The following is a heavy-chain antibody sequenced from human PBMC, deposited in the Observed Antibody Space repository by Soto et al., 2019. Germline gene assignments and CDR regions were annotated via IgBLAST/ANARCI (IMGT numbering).Heavy chain of an antibody. V-gene: IGHV5-51*01. CDR1: GYSFTSYW. Sequence: GESLKISCKGSGYSFTSYWIGWVRQMPGKGLEWMGIIYPGDSDTRYSPSFQGQVTISADKSISTAYLQWSSLKASDTAMYYCARLTYSSSWYRDYYYYYGMDVWGQGTTVTVSS. CDR3: ARLTYSSSWYRDYYYYYGMDV. CDR2: IYPGDSDT. J-gene: IGHJ6*02. D-gene: IGHD6-13*01.